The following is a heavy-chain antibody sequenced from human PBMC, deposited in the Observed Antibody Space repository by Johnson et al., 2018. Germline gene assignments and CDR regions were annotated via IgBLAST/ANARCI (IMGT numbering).Heavy chain of an antibody. D-gene: IGHD3-22*01. CDR2: MNPNSGNT. Sequence: QVQLVQSGAEVKKPGASVKVSCKASGYTFTSYDINWVRQATGQGLEWMGWMNPNSGNTGYAQKFQGRVTMTRNTSISTAYMELGRLRSEATAVYYCALVFDYYEGPSRALDIWGQGTMVTVSS. V-gene: IGHV1-8*01. CDR3: ALVFDYYEGPSRALDI. CDR1: GYTFTSYD. J-gene: IGHJ3*02.